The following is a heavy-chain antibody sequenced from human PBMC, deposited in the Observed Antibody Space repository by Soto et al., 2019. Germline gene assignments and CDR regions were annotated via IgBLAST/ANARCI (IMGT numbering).Heavy chain of an antibody. CDR3: TTYPGDATFEH. V-gene: IGHV1-24*01. D-gene: IGHD2-21*02. CDR1: GYTLNEVA. CDR2: FDPDDAET. J-gene: IGHJ1*01. Sequence: QVQLVQSGAEVKKPGASVKVSCKVSGYTLNEVAMHWVRQAPGKGLEWLGGFDPDDAETIYAQHVQGRVTMTEDTSTDTVYMQWSTLRSEVTALYIFTTYPGDATFEHWVPGTRVSVPS.